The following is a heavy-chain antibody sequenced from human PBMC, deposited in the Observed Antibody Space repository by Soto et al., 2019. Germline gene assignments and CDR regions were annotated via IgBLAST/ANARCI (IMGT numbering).Heavy chain of an antibody. CDR1: GFTFSTYA. CDR2: LSGSGYST. D-gene: IGHD2-15*01. J-gene: IGHJ4*02. Sequence: GGSLRRTCEVSGFTFSTYAISWIRQAPGEGLEWVSGLSGSGYSTFYADSVKGRFTISRHTSKNTLYLQMNSLRAEDTAVYYCAKTGYADNEGGYFDYWGQGALVTVSS. CDR3: AKTGYADNEGGYFDY. V-gene: IGHV3-23*01.